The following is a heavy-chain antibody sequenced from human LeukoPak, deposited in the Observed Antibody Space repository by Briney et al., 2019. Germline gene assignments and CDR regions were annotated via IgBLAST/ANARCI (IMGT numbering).Heavy chain of an antibody. CDR2: ISAYNGNT. J-gene: IGHJ3*02. D-gene: IGHD5-24*01. Sequence: ASVKVSCKASGYTFTSYGITWVRQAPGQGLEWMGWISAYNGNTNYAQMLQGRVTMTTDTSTSTAYMELRSLRSDDTAVYYCARGLQETLGWLKAFSAFDIWGQGTMVTVSS. CDR1: GYTFTSYG. CDR3: ARGLQETLGWLKAFSAFDI. V-gene: IGHV1-18*01.